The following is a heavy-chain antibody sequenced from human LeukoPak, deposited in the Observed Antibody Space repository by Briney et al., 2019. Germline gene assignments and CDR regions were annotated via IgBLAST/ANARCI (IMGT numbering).Heavy chain of an antibody. D-gene: IGHD6-19*01. CDR1: GYTFTSYD. V-gene: IGHV1-18*01. CDR3: ARASDGAVATGSAFDI. CDR2: ISAYNGNR. Sequence: GASVKVSCKASGYTFTSYDINWVRLAPGHGLEWMGWISAYNGNRKYEKKLQGRVTMTTDTATSTAYMELSSLRSEDTAVYYCARASDGAVATGSAFDIWGQGTMVAVSS. J-gene: IGHJ3*02.